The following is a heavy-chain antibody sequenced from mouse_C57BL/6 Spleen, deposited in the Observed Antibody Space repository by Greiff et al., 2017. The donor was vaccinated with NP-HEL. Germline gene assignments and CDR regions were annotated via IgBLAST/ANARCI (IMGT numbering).Heavy chain of an antibody. V-gene: IGHV1-52*01. Sequence: QVQLQQPGAELVRPGSSVKLSCKASGYTFTSYWMHWVKQRPIQGLEWIGNIDPSDSETHYNQKFKDKATLTVDKSSSTAYMQLSSLTSEDSAVYYCARGEGTRYYFDDWGQGTTLTVSS. CDR1: GYTFTSYW. D-gene: IGHD3-3*01. CDR2: IDPSDSET. J-gene: IGHJ2*01. CDR3: ARGEGTRYYFDD.